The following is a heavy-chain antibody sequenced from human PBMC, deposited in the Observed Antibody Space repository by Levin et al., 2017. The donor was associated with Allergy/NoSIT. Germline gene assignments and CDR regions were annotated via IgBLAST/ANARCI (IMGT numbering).Heavy chain of an antibody. CDR3: ARGGLPVLWFGRNWFDP. D-gene: IGHD3-10*01. CDR2: INHSGST. J-gene: IGHJ5*02. Sequence: GSLRLSCAVYGGSFSGYYWSWIRQPPGKGLEWIGEINHSGSTNYNPSLKSRVTISVDTSKNQFSLKLSSVTAADTAVYYCARGGLPVLWFGRNWFDPWGQGTLVTVSS. V-gene: IGHV4-34*01. CDR1: GGSFSGYY.